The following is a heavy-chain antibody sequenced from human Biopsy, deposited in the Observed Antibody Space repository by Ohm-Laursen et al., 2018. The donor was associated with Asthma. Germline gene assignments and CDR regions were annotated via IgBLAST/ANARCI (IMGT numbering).Heavy chain of an antibody. Sequence: SETLSLTCSVPGGYIGSRDHPWAWIWPGTGLGLEWIAFVLWSGSNNYSRSLERRVSISIDSATNEFSMKLLSFTPADASVYFCAVVVSYGDIYFGIDVWGPGNTVAVSS. D-gene: IGHD2-15*01. J-gene: IGHJ6*02. CDR3: AVVVSYGDIYFGIDV. CDR1: GGYIGSRDHP. V-gene: IGHV4-61*05. CDR2: VLWSGSN.